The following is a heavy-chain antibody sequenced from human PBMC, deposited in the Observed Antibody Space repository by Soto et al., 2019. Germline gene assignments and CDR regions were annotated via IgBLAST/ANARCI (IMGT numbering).Heavy chain of an antibody. CDR1: GYTFTTYY. Sequence: ASVKVSCKASGYTFTTYYMHWVRQAPGQGLEWLGIINPNGSSTTYAQKFQGRVTMTRDTSTSTVYLELSSLRSEDTAVYYCARAGYCSGGTCFHGNCDYWGQGTLVTVSS. CDR3: ARAGYCSGGTCFHGNCDY. V-gene: IGHV1-46*01. J-gene: IGHJ4*02. D-gene: IGHD2-15*01. CDR2: INPNGSST.